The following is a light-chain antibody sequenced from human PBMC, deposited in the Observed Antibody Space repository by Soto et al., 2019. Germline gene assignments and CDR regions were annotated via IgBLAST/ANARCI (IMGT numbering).Light chain of an antibody. Sequence: QSALTQPASVSGYPGQSITISCTGTSSDVGGYNYVSWYQQHPGKAPKLMIYDVSNRPSGVSNRFSGSKSGNTASLTISGLQAEDEAEYYCRSYTGSSTLVVFGGGTKLTVL. CDR2: DVS. V-gene: IGLV2-14*01. CDR3: RSYTGSSTLVV. J-gene: IGLJ2*01. CDR1: SSDVGGYNY.